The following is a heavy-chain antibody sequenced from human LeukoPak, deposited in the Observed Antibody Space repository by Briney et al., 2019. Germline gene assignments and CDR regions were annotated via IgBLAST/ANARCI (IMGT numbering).Heavy chain of an antibody. V-gene: IGHV3-33*01. CDR1: GFTFSSYG. CDR2: IWYDGSNK. Sequence: GRSLRLSCAASGFTFSSYGMHWVRQAPGKGLEWVAVIWYDGSNKYYADSVKGRFTISRDNSKNTLYLQMNSLRAEDTAVYYCASMGPSFDYWGQGTLVTVSS. CDR3: ASMGPSFDY. J-gene: IGHJ4*02. D-gene: IGHD1-26*01.